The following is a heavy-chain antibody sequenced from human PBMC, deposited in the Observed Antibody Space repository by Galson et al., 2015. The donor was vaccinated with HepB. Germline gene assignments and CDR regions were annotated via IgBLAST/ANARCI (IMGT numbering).Heavy chain of an antibody. V-gene: IGHV4-30-4*01. CDR2: IYYSGST. CDR3: ARSSSADDAFDI. J-gene: IGHJ3*02. CDR1: DGSISSGDYY. Sequence: CTVSDGSISSGDYYWSWIRQPPGKGLEWIGYIYYSGSTYYNPSLKSRVTISVDTSKNQFSLKLSSVTAADTAVYYCARSSSADDAFDIWGQGTTVTVSS. D-gene: IGHD6-6*01.